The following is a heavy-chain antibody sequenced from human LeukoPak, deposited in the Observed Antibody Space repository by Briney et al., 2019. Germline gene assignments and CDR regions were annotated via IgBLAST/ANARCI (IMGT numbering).Heavy chain of an antibody. J-gene: IGHJ3*02. D-gene: IGHD3-10*01. CDR1: GYTFNSYG. CDR2: ISAYNGNT. Sequence: ASVKVSCKASGYTFNSYGISWVRQAPGQGLEWRGGISAYNGNTNYAQKLQGRVTMTTDTSTSTAYMELRSLRSDDTAVYYCARELSRVTYGSADAFDIWGQGTMVTVSS. CDR3: ARELSRVTYGSADAFDI. V-gene: IGHV1-18*01.